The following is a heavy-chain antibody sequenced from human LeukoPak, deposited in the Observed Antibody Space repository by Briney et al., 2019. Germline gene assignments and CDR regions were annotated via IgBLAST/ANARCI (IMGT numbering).Heavy chain of an antibody. D-gene: IGHD1-26*01. CDR2: IIPIFGTT. CDR3: ARRAAQWELLDY. V-gene: IGHV1-69*01. Sequence: SMKVSCKASGGTFSSYAINWVRQAPGQGLEWMGGIIPIFGTTNYAQNFQGRVTLTADESTSTAYMELSSLRSEDTAVYYCARRAAQWELLDYWGQGTLVTVSS. J-gene: IGHJ4*02. CDR1: GGTFSSYA.